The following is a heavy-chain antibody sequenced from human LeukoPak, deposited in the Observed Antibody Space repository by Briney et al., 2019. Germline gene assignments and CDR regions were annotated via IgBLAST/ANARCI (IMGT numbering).Heavy chain of an antibody. CDR2: IYYSGST. D-gene: IGHD2-2*02. V-gene: IGHV4-39*01. CDR1: GGSISSSSYY. J-gene: IGHJ4*02. CDR3: ARRRTVYPFDY. Sequence: SETLSLTCTVSGGSISSSSYYWGWIRQPPGKGLEWIGSIYYSGSTYYNPSLKSRVTISVDTSKNQFSLKLSSVTAADTAVYCCARRRTVYPFDYWGQGTLVTVSS.